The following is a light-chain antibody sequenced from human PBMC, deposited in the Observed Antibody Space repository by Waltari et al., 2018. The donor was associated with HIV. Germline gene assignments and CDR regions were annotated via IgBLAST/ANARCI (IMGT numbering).Light chain of an antibody. J-gene: IGLJ3*02. CDR2: INSEGSH. CDR3: QSWGAGGV. Sequence: VLTQSPSPSASLVHSVKLTCTLHTGHTTSAIVCHQRRPDKGPRFLMKINSEGSHYKGDDIPDRFSGSSSGAERFLIISRVQSDDEADYYCQSWGAGGVFGGGTKLTVL. CDR1: TGHTTSA. V-gene: IGLV4-69*01.